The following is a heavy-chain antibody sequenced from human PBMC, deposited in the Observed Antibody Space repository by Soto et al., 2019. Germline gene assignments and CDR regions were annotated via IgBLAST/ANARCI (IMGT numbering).Heavy chain of an antibody. CDR3: ARGDSTGYYPY. CDR1: GFSLSTGGVG. Sequence: QITLKESGPTLVKPTQTLTLTCTVSGFSLSTGGVGVGWIRQPPGKALEWLALIYWDDSKRFRPSLRDKLTITKDSSKNQVVLRMTNLDLVDTATYYCARGDSTGYYPYWGQGTLVTVSS. CDR2: IYWDDSK. J-gene: IGHJ4*02. D-gene: IGHD3-22*01. V-gene: IGHV2-5*02.